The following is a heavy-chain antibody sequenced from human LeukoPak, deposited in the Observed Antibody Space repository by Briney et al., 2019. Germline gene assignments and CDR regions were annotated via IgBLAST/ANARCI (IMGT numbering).Heavy chain of an antibody. V-gene: IGHV1-3*03. J-gene: IGHJ5*02. D-gene: IGHD1-26*01. CDR1: GYTFTSYT. Sequence: ASVKVSCKASGYTFTSYTIHWVRQAPGQRLEWMGWINAGNGNTKYSQEFQDRVTITRDTSASTAYMELSSLRSEDTAVYYCARDNSVGDTAWWFDPWGQGTLVTVSS. CDR2: INAGNGNT. CDR3: ARDNSVGDTAWWFDP.